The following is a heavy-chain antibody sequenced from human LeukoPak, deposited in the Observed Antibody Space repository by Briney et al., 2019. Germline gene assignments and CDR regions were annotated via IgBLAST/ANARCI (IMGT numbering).Heavy chain of an antibody. J-gene: IGHJ4*02. CDR1: GFTFSTYE. D-gene: IGHD4/OR15-4a*01. CDR2: ISNSGRTI. V-gene: IGHV3-48*03. Sequence: TGGSLRLSCAASGFTFSTYEMNWVRQAPGKGLEWVSYISNSGRTIYYADSVKGRFTISRDNTKNSLYLQMNSLRAEDTAVYYCARQWDYGGLGSWGQGTLVAVSS. CDR3: ARQWDYGGLGS.